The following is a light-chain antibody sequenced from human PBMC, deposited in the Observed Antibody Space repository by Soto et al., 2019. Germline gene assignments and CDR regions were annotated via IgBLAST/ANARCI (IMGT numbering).Light chain of an antibody. CDR1: SSDVGGYNY. J-gene: IGLJ2*01. CDR3: SSYTISTTVV. CDR2: EVS. V-gene: IGLV2-14*01. Sequence: QSALTQPASVSGSPGQSISISCTGTSSDVGGYNYVSWYQQHPGKAPKLIIYEVSNRPSGVSNRFSGSKAGNAASLTISGLQAEDEAVYHCSSYTISTTVVFGGGTKLTVL.